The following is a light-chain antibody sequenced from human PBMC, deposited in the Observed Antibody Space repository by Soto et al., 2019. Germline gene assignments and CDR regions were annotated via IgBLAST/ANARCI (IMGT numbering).Light chain of an antibody. CDR3: QQRLNWPPG. CDR2: GAS. J-gene: IGKJ1*01. CDR1: QSVSSSY. Sequence: EIVLTQSPGTLSLSPGERATLSCRASQSVSSSYLAWYQQKPGQAPRLLIYGASNRATGIPARFSGSGSGTDFTLTISDLEPADFGLYYCQQRLNWPPGFGQGTKVDIK. V-gene: IGKV3D-20*02.